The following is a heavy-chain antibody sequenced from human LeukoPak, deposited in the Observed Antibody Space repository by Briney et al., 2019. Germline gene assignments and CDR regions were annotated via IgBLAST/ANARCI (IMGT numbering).Heavy chain of an antibody. V-gene: IGHV3-23*01. D-gene: IGHD6-19*01. CDR1: GFTFSSYA. CDR2: ISGSGGST. J-gene: IGHJ4*02. Sequence: GGSLRLSCAASGFTFSSYAMSWVRQAPGKGLEWVSAISGSGGSTYYADSVKGRFTISRDNSKNTLYLQMNSLRAEDTAVYYCAREFTHGSGWDGGFDYWGQGTLVTVSS. CDR3: AREFTHGSGWDGGFDY.